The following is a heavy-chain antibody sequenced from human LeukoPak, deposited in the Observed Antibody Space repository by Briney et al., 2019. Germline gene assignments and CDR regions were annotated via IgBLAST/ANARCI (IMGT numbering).Heavy chain of an antibody. Sequence: ASVKVSCKAAGYTFTSYGISWVRQAPGQGLEWMGWISAYNGNTNYAQKLQGRVTMTTDTPTSTAYMELRSLRSDDTAVYYCAREGRYSSGWYLGYYFDYWGQGTLVTVSS. CDR3: AREGRYSSGWYLGYYFDY. D-gene: IGHD6-19*01. V-gene: IGHV1-18*01. J-gene: IGHJ4*02. CDR1: GYTFTSYG. CDR2: ISAYNGNT.